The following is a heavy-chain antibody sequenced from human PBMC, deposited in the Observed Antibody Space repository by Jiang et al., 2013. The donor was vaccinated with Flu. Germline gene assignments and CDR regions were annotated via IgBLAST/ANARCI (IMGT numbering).Heavy chain of an antibody. CDR2: INAGNGNT. V-gene: IGHV1-3*01. CDR1: GYTFTSYA. Sequence: SGAEVKKPGASVKVSCKASGYTFTSYAMHWVRQAPGQRLEWMGWINAGNGNTKYSQKFQGRVTITRDTSASTAYMELSSLRSEDTAVYYCARDPRIYSGSSGWFDPWGQGTLVTVSS. D-gene: IGHD6-6*01. CDR3: ARDPRIYSGSSGWFDP. J-gene: IGHJ5*02.